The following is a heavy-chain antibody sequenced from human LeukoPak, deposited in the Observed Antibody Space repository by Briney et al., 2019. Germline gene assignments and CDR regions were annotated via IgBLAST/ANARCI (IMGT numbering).Heavy chain of an antibody. CDR3: ARGPLRFLEWPYYYYYMDV. CDR2: INPNSGGT. Sequence: ASVKVSCKASGYTFTGYYMHWVRQAPGQGLEWMEWINPNSGGTNYAQKFQGRVTMTRDTSISTAYMELSRLRSDDTAVYYCARGPLRFLEWPYYYYYMDVWGKGTTVTVSS. CDR1: GYTFTGYY. D-gene: IGHD3-3*01. V-gene: IGHV1-2*02. J-gene: IGHJ6*03.